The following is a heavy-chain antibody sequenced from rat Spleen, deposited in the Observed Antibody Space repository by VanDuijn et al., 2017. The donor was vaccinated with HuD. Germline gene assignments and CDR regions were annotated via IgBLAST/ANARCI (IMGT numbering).Heavy chain of an antibody. D-gene: IGHD1-12*03. Sequence: EVQLVKSDGGLVQPGRSLKLSCAASGFTLSDHYMAWVRQAPKKGLEWVATISYDGSSTYYRDSVKGRFTISRDNAKSTLYLQMDSLRSEDTATYYCASYYDGYYYVMDAWGQGASVTVSS. CDR3: ASYYDGYYYVMDA. CDR2: ISYDGSST. CDR1: GFTLSDHY. V-gene: IGHV5-7*01. J-gene: IGHJ4*01.